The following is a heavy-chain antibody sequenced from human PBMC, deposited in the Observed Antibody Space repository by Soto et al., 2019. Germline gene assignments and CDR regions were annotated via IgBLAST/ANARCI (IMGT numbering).Heavy chain of an antibody. D-gene: IGHD1-1*01. J-gene: IGHJ6*04. CDR1: GYTFTGYY. CDR3: ARGGINWNDRVGLDV. CDR2: INPNSGGT. Sequence: QVQLVQSGAEVKKPGASVKVSCKASGYTFTGYYMHWGRQAPGQGLEWMGWINPNSGGTNYAQKFQGWVTRTRDTSSSTASMERSRLRSDATAVYYCARGGINWNDRVGLDVWGKGTTVTVSS. V-gene: IGHV1-2*04.